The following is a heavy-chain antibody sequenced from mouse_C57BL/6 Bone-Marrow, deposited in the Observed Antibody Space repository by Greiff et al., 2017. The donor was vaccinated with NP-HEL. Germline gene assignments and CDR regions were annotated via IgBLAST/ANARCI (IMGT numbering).Heavy chain of an antibody. CDR3: AIYYDYVFWFAY. D-gene: IGHD2-4*01. CDR1: GYTFTDYN. V-gene: IGHV1-22*01. J-gene: IGHJ3*01. Sequence: VQLKQSGPELVKPGASVKMSCKASGYTFTDYNMHWVKQSHGKSLEWIGYINPNNGGTSYNQKFKGKATLTVNKSSSTAYMELRSLTSEDSAVYYCAIYYDYVFWFAYWGQGTLVTVSA. CDR2: INPNNGGT.